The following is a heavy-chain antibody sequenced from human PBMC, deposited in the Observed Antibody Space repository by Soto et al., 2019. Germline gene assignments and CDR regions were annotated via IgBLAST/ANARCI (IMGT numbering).Heavy chain of an antibody. CDR1: VGTFSSYA. Sequence: QVQLVQSGAEVKKPGSSVKVSCKAAVGTFSSYAISWVRQAHGQGREWMGGIIPIFGTANYEQKFQGRVTITADETTSTGYMELSSLRSEDTAVYYCATARRYCSGGSCYSDPDYYDGMDVWGQGTTVTVSS. V-gene: IGHV1-69*01. CDR2: IIPIFGTA. CDR3: ATARRYCSGGSCYSDPDYYDGMDV. D-gene: IGHD2-15*01. J-gene: IGHJ6*02.